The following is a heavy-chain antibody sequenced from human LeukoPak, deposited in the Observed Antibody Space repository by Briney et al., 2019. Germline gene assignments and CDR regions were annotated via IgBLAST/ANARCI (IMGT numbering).Heavy chain of an antibody. V-gene: IGHV4-34*01. J-gene: IGHJ4*02. CDR2: INHSGST. Sequence: PSETLSLTCTVSGGSISSYYWSWIRQPPGKGLEWIGEINHSGSTNYNPSLKSRVTISVDTSKNQFSLKLSSVTAADTAVYYCARAIRGYSHVLDYWGQGTLVTVSS. CDR1: GGSISSYY. D-gene: IGHD5-18*01. CDR3: ARAIRGYSHVLDY.